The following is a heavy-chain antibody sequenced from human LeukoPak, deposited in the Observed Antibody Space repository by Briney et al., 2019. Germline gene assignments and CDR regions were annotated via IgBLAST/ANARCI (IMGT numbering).Heavy chain of an antibody. CDR1: GFAISDYS. CDR3: ARNFYCGGDCAISYFDY. J-gene: IGHJ4*02. D-gene: IGHD2-21*02. CDR2: ISSSSNKV. V-gene: IGHV3-48*01. Sequence: LGGSLRLSCAASGFAISDYSMNWVRQVPGKGLEWVSYISSSSNKVYYADSVKGRFTISRDNAKNSLFLQMNSLRADDTAVYYCARNFYCGGDCAISYFDYWGQGTLVTVSS.